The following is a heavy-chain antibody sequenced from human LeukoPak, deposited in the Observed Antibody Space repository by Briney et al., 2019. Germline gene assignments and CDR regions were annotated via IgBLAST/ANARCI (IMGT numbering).Heavy chain of an antibody. CDR2: IYTSEST. CDR1: GGSISSNNYY. CDR3: ARGLWFGDENPPYFDY. D-gene: IGHD3-10*01. Sequence: TLSLTCSVSGGSISSNNYYWSWIRQPAGKGLEWIGRIYTSESTNYNPSLKSRVTISVDTSRNQFSLKLSSVTAADTAVYYCARGLWFGDENPPYFDYWGQGILVTVSS. V-gene: IGHV4-61*02. J-gene: IGHJ4*02.